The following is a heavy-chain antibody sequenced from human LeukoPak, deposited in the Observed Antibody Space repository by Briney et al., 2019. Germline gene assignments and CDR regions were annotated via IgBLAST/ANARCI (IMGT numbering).Heavy chain of an antibody. CDR2: ISSSSSYI. J-gene: IGHJ4*02. CDR3: ARDDAAPGIIFDY. D-gene: IGHD6-13*01. Sequence: PGGSLRLSCAASGFTFSSYSMNWVRQAPGKGLEWVSSISSSSSYIYYADSVKGRFTISRDNAKNSLYLQMNSLRAEDTAVYFCARDDAAPGIIFDYWGQGTLVTVSS. V-gene: IGHV3-21*01. CDR1: GFTFSSYS.